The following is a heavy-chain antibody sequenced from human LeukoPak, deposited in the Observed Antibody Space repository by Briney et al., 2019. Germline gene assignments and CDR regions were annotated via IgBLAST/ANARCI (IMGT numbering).Heavy chain of an antibody. Sequence: PSETLSLTCTVSGGSISSSSYYWGWIRQPPGKGLEWIGSIYYSGSTYYNPSLKSRVTISVDTSKNQFSLKLSSVTAADTAVYYCARDLLDCSSTSCSWTAFDIWGQGTMVTVSS. V-gene: IGHV4-39*07. D-gene: IGHD2-2*01. CDR2: IYYSGST. J-gene: IGHJ3*02. CDR1: GGSISSSSYY. CDR3: ARDLLDCSSTSCSWTAFDI.